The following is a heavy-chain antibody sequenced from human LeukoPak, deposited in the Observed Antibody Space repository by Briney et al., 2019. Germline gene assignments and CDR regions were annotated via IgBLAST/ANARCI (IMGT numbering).Heavy chain of an antibody. CDR1: GFTFSSYE. D-gene: IGHD1-26*01. CDR2: ISSSGSTI. V-gene: IGHV3-48*03. J-gene: IGHJ4*02. Sequence: PGGSLRLSCAASGFTFSSYEMNWVRQAPGKGLEWVSYISSSGSTIYYADSVKGRFTISRDNAKNSLYLQMNSLRAEDTAVYYCARDRPSGSYSWGQGTLVTVFS. CDR3: ARDRPSGSYS.